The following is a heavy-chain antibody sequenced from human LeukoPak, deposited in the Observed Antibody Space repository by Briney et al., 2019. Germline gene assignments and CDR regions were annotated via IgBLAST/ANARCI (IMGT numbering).Heavy chain of an antibody. CDR1: GFSLSDYY. J-gene: IGHJ4*02. D-gene: IGHD6-13*01. CDR2: ISISSSYT. CDR3: ARMMSSSSWYYFDY. V-gene: IGHV3-11*06. Sequence: AGGFLRLSCAASGFSLSDYYMSWMRPAPGQWLEWISYISISSSYTNYADSVKGRFTISRDNAKNSLYLQVNSLRAEDTAVYYCARMMSSSSWYYFDYWGQGTLVTVSS.